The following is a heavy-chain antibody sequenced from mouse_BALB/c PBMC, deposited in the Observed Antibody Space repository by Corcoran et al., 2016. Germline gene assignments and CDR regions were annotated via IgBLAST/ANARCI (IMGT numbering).Heavy chain of an antibody. J-gene: IGHJ4*01. V-gene: IGHV1S56*01. CDR2: IYPGDGST. CDR1: GYTLTRND. D-gene: IGHD2-10*01. Sequence: QGQLQQSGPELVKPGALVKISGRGCGYTLTRNDINWVKRRPGQGHEWSGWIYPGDGSTKYNEKLKGKPTLTPDKSSSTAYMQLSSLPSENSAVYLCARGAYFYAMDYCGQGTSVTVSS. CDR3: ARGAYFYAMDY.